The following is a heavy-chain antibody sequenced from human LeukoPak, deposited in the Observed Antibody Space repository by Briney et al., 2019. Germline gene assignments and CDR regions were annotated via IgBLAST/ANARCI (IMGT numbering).Heavy chain of an antibody. J-gene: IGHJ5*02. Sequence: GGSLRLSCAASGFTFSSYGMSWVRQAPGKGLEWVSAISGSGGSTYYADSVKGRFTISRDNSKLYLQMNSLRAEDTAVYYCARDPFYGGNSGGYNWFDPWGQGTLVTVSS. CDR2: ISGSGGST. CDR1: GFTFSSYG. D-gene: IGHD4-23*01. CDR3: ARDPFYGGNSGGYNWFDP. V-gene: IGHV3-23*01.